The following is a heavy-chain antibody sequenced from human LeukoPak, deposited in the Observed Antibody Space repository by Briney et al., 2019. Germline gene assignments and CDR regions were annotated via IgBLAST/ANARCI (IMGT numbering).Heavy chain of an antibody. J-gene: IGHJ4*02. CDR1: GFTFSSYG. D-gene: IGHD2-2*01. V-gene: IGHV3-33*01. CDR3: ARDKLLSRPGALDY. CDR2: IWYDGSNK. Sequence: GRSLRLSCAASGFTFSSYGMHWVRQAPGKGLEWVAVIWYDGSNKYCADSVKGRFTISRDNSKNTLYLQMNSLRAEDTAVYYCARDKLLSRPGALDYWGQGTLVTVSS.